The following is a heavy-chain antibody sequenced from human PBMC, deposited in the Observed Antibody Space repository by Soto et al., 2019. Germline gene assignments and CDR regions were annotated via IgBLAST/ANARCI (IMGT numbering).Heavy chain of an antibody. CDR3: AKEGQYYDILTGYRSYYGMDV. CDR2: ISYDGSNK. CDR1: GFTFSSYG. V-gene: IGHV3-30*18. D-gene: IGHD3-9*01. Sequence: QVQLVESGGGVVQPGRSLRLSCAASGFTFSSYGMHWVRQAPGKGLEWVAVISYDGSNKYYADSVKGRFTISRDNSKNTRYLQMNSLRAEDTAVYYCAKEGQYYDILTGYRSYYGMDVW. J-gene: IGHJ6*01.